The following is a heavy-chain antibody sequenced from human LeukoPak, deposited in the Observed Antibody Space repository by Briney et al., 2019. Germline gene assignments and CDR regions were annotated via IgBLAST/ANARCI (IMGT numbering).Heavy chain of an antibody. D-gene: IGHD3-22*01. CDR3: AKRDSSGSYYFDY. V-gene: IGHV3-23*01. Sequence: GGSLRLSCAASGFTFSSYWMSWVRQAPGKGLEWVSTINSYGAYTYYADSVRGRFTISRDNSKNTLYLQMNSLRAEDTAVFYCAKRDSSGSYYFDYWGQGTLVTVSS. CDR1: GFTFSSYW. CDR2: INSYGAYT. J-gene: IGHJ4*02.